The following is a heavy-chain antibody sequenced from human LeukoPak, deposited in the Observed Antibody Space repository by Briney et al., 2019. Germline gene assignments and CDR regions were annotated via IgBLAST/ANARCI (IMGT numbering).Heavy chain of an antibody. J-gene: IGHJ4*02. Sequence: GGSLRLSCAASGFTFSSYAMSWVRQAPGKGLEWVSAISGSGGSTYYADSVKGQFTISRDNSKNTLYLQMNSLRAEDTAVYYCANEALRFLEWLPFDYWGQGTLVTVSS. V-gene: IGHV3-23*01. CDR3: ANEALRFLEWLPFDY. D-gene: IGHD3-3*01. CDR1: GFTFSSYA. CDR2: ISGSGGST.